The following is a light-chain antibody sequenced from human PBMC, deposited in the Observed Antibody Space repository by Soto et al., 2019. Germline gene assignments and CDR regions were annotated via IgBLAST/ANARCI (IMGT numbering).Light chain of an antibody. J-gene: IGLJ1*01. Sequence: QSVLTQPASVSGSPGQSITISCTGTSSDVGGYNYVSWYQQHPGKAPKLMIYEVSNRPSGVSNRFSGSESGNTASLTISGLLAEDEADYYCSSYTSSSTLVFGTGTKVTVL. CDR3: SSYTSSSTLV. CDR2: EVS. CDR1: SSDVGGYNY. V-gene: IGLV2-14*01.